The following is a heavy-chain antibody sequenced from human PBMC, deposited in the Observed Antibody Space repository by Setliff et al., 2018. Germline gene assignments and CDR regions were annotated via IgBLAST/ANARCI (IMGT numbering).Heavy chain of an antibody. CDR2: IYWNDEK. D-gene: IGHD2-21*01. V-gene: IGHV2-5*01. CDR3: AHIAGGGNSPRHDY. CDR1: GFSLSTSLVG. Sequence: SGPTLVNPTQTLTLTCTFSGFSLSTSLVGVGWIRQPPGKALEWLALIYWNDEKRYSPSLKSRLTITKDTSKKQVVLTMTNMDPVDTATYYCAHIAGGGNSPRHDYWGQGTLVTVSS. J-gene: IGHJ4*02.